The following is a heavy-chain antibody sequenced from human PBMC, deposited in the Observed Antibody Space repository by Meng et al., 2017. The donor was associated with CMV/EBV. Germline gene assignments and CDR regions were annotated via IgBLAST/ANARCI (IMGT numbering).Heavy chain of an antibody. Sequence: GGSLRLSCAASGFTFSSYEMNWVRQAPGKGLEWVSYISSSGSTIYYADSVKGRFTISRDNAKNSLYLQMNSLRAEDTAVYYCARRKTVTQNDYWGQGTLVTVSS. CDR2: ISSSGSTI. V-gene: IGHV3-48*03. J-gene: IGHJ4*02. CDR3: ARRKTVTQNDY. D-gene: IGHD4-17*01. CDR1: GFTFSSYE.